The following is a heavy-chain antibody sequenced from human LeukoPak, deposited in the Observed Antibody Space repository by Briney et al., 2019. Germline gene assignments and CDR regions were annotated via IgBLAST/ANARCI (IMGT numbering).Heavy chain of an antibody. J-gene: IGHJ3*02. D-gene: IGHD1-20*01. CDR1: GGSISRYY. CDR3: ARELYNWNGRQHAIDI. V-gene: IGHV4-59*01. CDR2: IYYSGST. Sequence: PSETLSLTCTVSGGSISRYYWSWVRQPPGKGLEYIGNIYYSGSTNYNPSLKSRVTISLDTSRSQFSLKLTSVTAADTAVYYCARELYNWNGRQHAIDIWGQGTMVTVSS.